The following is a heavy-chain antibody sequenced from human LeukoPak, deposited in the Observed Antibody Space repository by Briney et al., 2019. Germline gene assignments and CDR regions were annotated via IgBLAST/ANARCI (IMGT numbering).Heavy chain of an antibody. J-gene: IGHJ4*02. Sequence: GGSLRLSCAASGFTFNTYAMSWVRQVPGKGLEWVSVISGSGGTSYYADSVKGRFTISRDNSKNTLYLQMNSLRAEDTAVYYCAKKLVGSYPFDYWGQGTLVTVSS. V-gene: IGHV3-23*01. CDR3: AKKLVGSYPFDY. CDR2: ISGSGGTS. D-gene: IGHD1-26*01. CDR1: GFTFNTYA.